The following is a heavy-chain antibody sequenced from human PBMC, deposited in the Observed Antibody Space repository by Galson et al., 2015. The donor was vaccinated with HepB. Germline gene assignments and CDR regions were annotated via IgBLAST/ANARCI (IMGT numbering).Heavy chain of an antibody. Sequence: SLRLSCAASGFTFSPYSMTWVRQAPGKGLEWVANIKQDGSEKYYVDSVKGRFTISRDNAKNSLSLQMNSLRAEDTAVYYCAKNWRSLDYWGQGTLVTVSS. J-gene: IGHJ4*02. D-gene: IGHD1-1*01. CDR1: GFTFSPYS. CDR2: IKQDGSEK. V-gene: IGHV3-7*03. CDR3: AKNWRSLDY.